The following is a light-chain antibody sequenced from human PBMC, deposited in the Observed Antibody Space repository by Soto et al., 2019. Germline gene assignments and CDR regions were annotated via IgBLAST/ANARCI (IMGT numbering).Light chain of an antibody. J-gene: IGKJ1*01. CDR3: QQYNKWPRK. V-gene: IGKV3-15*01. CDR1: QSVSSD. CDR2: GAS. Sequence: ETVMTHSPATLSVSPGERATLSCRSSQSVSSDLAWYQQRPGQAPRVLIYGASTRATGFPARFSGSGSGTELTLTISSLQSEDFATYYCQQYNKWPRKFGQGTKV.